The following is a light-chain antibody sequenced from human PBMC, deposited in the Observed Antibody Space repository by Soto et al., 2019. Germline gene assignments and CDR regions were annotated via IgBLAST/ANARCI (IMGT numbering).Light chain of an antibody. CDR3: LQDYDYPRT. J-gene: IGKJ1*01. CDR2: AAS. V-gene: IGKV1-6*01. Sequence: AIQMTQSPSSLSASVGDRVTITCLASQGIRNDLGWYQQKPGKAPNLLISAASRLQSGVPSRFSGRGSGTDFTLTISSLQPEDFATYYCLQDYDYPRTFGQGTKVDI. CDR1: QGIRND.